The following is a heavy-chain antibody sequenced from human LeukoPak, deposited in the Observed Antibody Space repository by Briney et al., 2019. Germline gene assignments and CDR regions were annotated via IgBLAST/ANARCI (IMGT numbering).Heavy chain of an antibody. Sequence: GASVKVSCKASGYTFTGYYMHWVRQAPGQGLEWMGWINPNSGGTNYAQKFQGRVTMTRDTSISTAYMELSRLRSDDTAVYYCARDGGVRGVISPYYYYYMDVWGKGTTVTISS. J-gene: IGHJ6*03. V-gene: IGHV1-2*02. CDR3: ARDGGVRGVISPYYYYYMDV. CDR1: GYTFTGYY. CDR2: INPNSGGT. D-gene: IGHD3-10*01.